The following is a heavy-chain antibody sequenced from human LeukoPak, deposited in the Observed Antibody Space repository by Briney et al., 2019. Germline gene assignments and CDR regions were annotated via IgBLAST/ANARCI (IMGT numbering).Heavy chain of an antibody. CDR1: GGSFSGYY. D-gene: IGHD3-10*01. CDR2: INHSGST. V-gene: IGHV4-34*01. Sequence: SETLSLTCAVHGGSFSGYYWSWIRQPPGKGLEWIGEINHSGSTNYNPSLKSRVTISVDTSKNQFSLKLSSVTAADTAVYYCARGTMVRGVIAWVNWFDPWGQGTLVTVSS. CDR3: ARGTMVRGVIAWVNWFDP. J-gene: IGHJ5*02.